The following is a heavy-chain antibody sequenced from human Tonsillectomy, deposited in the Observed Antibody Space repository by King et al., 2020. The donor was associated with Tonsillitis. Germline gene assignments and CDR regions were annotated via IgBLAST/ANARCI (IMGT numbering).Heavy chain of an antibody. J-gene: IGHJ4*02. CDR1: GYTFTSYG. CDR3: AREGFLEWKRGFDY. D-gene: IGHD3-3*01. CDR2: ISAYNGNT. Sequence: VQLVQSGAEVKKPGASVKVSCNASGYTFTSYGINWVLQAPGQWLEWMGWISAYNGNTNYEQKLQVRVTMTTDTSTSTAYIELRSLRSDDTAVYYCAREGFLEWKRGFDYWGQGTLVTVSS. V-gene: IGHV1-18*01.